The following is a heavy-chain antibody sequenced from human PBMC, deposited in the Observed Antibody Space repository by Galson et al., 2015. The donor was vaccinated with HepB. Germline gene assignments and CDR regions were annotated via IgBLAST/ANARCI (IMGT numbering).Heavy chain of an antibody. CDR1: GFTFSSYA. CDR3: AKMSLIVGANYGMDV. J-gene: IGHJ6*02. D-gene: IGHD1-26*01. V-gene: IGHV3-23*01. Sequence: SLRLSCAASGFTFSSYAMSWVRQAPGKGLEWVSAISGSGGSIYYADPVKGRFTISRDNSKNTMYLQMNSLRAEDTAVYYCAKMSLIVGANYGMDVWGQGTTVTVSS. CDR2: ISGSGGSI.